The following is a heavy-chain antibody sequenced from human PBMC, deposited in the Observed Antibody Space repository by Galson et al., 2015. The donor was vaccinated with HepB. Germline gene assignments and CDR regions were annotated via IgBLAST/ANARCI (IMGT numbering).Heavy chain of an antibody. CDR3: AKDAIRASLHMWYFHY. J-gene: IGHJ4*02. CDR1: GFAFDNYA. D-gene: IGHD2-15*01. Sequence: SLRLSCAASGFAFDNYAMTWVRQAPGKGLEWVSSITNSGSHTYYADSVRGRFTLSRDNSKNTVSLQMSSLSADDTAVYYCAKDAIRASLHMWYFHYWGPGTLVVVSP. V-gene: IGHV3-23*01. CDR2: ITNSGSHT.